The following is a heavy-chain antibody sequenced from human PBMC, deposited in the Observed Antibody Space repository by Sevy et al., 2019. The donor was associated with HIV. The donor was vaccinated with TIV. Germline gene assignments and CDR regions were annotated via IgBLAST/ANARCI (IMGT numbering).Heavy chain of an antibody. CDR2: INPNSGGT. CDR1: GYTFTGYY. Sequence: ASVKVSCKASGYTFTGYYMHWVRQAPGQGLEWMGRINPNSGGTNYAQKFQGRVTMTRDTSISTAYMELSRLRSDDTAVYYCGRDSAPRIMITFGGVIVNWFDPWGQGTLVTVSS. D-gene: IGHD3-16*02. J-gene: IGHJ5*02. V-gene: IGHV1-2*06. CDR3: GRDSAPRIMITFGGVIVNWFDP.